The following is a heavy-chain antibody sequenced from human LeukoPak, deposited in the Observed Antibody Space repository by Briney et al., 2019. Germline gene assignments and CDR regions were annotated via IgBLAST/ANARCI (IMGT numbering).Heavy chain of an antibody. CDR1: GYTFTGYY. V-gene: IGHV1-2*02. D-gene: IGHD3-10*01. J-gene: IGHJ5*02. Sequence: ASVKVSCKASGYTFTGYYMHWVRQAPGQGLEWMGWINPNSAGTNYAQRFQGRVTMTRDTSISTAYMELSRLRSDDTAVYYCARDLAYGSGQNWFDPWGQGTLVTVSS. CDR3: ARDLAYGSGQNWFDP. CDR2: INPNSAGT.